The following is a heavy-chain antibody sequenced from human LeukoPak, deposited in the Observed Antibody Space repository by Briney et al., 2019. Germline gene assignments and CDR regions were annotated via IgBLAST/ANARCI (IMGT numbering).Heavy chain of an antibody. CDR3: ATFVRYFDWLHSFDY. V-gene: IGHV4-59*12. CDR2: IYYSGST. Sequence: SETLPLTCTVSGGSISSYYWSWIRQPPGKGLEWIGYIYYSGSTNYNPSLKSRVTISVDTSKNKLSLKLSSVTAADTAVYYCATFVRYFDWLHSFDYWGQGTLVTVSS. J-gene: IGHJ4*02. D-gene: IGHD3-9*01. CDR1: GGSISSYY.